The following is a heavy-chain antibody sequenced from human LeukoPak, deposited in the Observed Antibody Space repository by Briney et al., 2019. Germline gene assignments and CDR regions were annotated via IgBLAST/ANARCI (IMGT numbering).Heavy chain of an antibody. CDR3: AREGAQDAFDI. CDR2: ISSSSSYI. CDR1: GFTFSSYS. Sequence: PGGSLRLSCAASGFTFSSYSMNWVRQAPGKGLEWVSSISSSSSYIYYADSVKGRFTISRDSAKNSLYLQMNSLRAEDTAVYYCAREGAQDAFDIWGQGTMVTVSS. D-gene: IGHD1-26*01. J-gene: IGHJ3*02. V-gene: IGHV3-21*01.